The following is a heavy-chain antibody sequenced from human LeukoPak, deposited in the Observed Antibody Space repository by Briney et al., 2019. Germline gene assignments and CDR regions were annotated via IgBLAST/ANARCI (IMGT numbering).Heavy chain of an antibody. Sequence: GGSLRLSCAASGSTFNTYAMHWVRQAPGKGLEYVSAISSDGITTYYANSVKGRFTISRDNSKNTLYLQMGSLSAEDMAVYYCARDKYSGSDSPFDHWGQGTLVTVSS. CDR3: ARDKYSGSDSPFDH. CDR1: GSTFNTYA. CDR2: ISSDGITT. J-gene: IGHJ4*02. V-gene: IGHV3-64*01. D-gene: IGHD5-12*01.